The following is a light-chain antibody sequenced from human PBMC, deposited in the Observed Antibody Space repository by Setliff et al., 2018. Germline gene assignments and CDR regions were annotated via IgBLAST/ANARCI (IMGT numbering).Light chain of an antibody. V-gene: IGLV2-14*01. CDR3: SSYTSNTIV. Sequence: QSVLTQPAAVSRSPGQSITISCTGTSSDVGGYDYVSWYQQHPGKAPKLIIYDVTKRPSGVSSRFSGSKSGNTASLTISGLQAEDEADYFCSSYTSNTIVFAAGTKGTVL. CDR2: DVT. J-gene: IGLJ1*01. CDR1: SSDVGGYDY.